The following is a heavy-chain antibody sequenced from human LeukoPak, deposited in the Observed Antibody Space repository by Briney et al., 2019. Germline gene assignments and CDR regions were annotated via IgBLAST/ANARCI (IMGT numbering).Heavy chain of an antibody. CDR3: ARLSGYGLHYYYYMDV. D-gene: IGHD5-12*01. CDR2: IYYSGST. Sequence: SETLSLTCTVSGDSISSSSYYWGWIRQPPWKGLEWIGNIYYSGSTYYSPSLKVRVTISVDTSKNQFSLKLSSVTAADTAVYYCARLSGYGLHYYYYMDVWGKGTTVTVSS. CDR1: GDSISSSSYY. V-gene: IGHV4-39*07. J-gene: IGHJ6*03.